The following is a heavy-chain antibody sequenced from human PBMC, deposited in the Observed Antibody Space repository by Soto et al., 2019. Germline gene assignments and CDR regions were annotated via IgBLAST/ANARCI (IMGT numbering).Heavy chain of an antibody. V-gene: IGHV4-59*01. CDR3: ARGYVDTGKIYFEL. CDR1: GGSISSYY. J-gene: IGHJ4*02. D-gene: IGHD5-18*01. CDR2: IYYSGST. Sequence: NPSETLSLTCTVSGGSISSYYWSWIRQPPGKGLEWIGYIYYSGSTNYNPSLKRRVTIAVDTSKNQFSLKLSPLTASHTPVYYCARGYVDTGKIYFELWGQGNLVSV.